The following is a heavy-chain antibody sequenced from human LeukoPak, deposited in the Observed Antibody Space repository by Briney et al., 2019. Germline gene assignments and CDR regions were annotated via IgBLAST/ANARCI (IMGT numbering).Heavy chain of an antibody. D-gene: IGHD2-15*01. CDR2: IYYIGST. J-gene: IGHJ4*02. V-gene: IGHV4-30-4*08. Sequence: SQTLSLTCTVSGGSINSGDYYWSWIRQPPGKGLEWIGYIYYIGSTYYKPSLMSRVTMSLDTSKNQFSQKLSSVTAADTAVYYCARALGYCSSSRCYSLDYWGQGTLVTVSS. CDR1: GGSINSGDYY. CDR3: ARALGYCSSSRCYSLDY.